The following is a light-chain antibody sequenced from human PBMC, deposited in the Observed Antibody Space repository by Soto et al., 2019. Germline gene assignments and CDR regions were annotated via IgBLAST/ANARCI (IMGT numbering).Light chain of an antibody. Sequence: AIQLTQSPSSLSASVGDRVTITCRAGQGISSALAWYQQKPGKAPKLLIYDASSLESGVLSRFIGSGSGTDFTFTISRLQPEDLTTYYCPQFNSYPFTFGPGAKVDIK. CDR1: QGISSA. V-gene: IGKV1-13*02. CDR2: DAS. CDR3: PQFNSYPFT. J-gene: IGKJ3*01.